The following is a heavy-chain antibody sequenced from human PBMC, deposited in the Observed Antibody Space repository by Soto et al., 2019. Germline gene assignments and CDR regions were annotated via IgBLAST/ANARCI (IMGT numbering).Heavy chain of an antibody. CDR1: GGSISSYY. D-gene: IGHD2-8*02. CDR3: ARANWVSGHYYYYGMDV. V-gene: IGHV4-59*01. J-gene: IGHJ6*02. CDR2: IYYSGST. Sequence: SETLSLTCTVSGGSISSYYWSWIRQPPGKGLEWIGYIYYSGSTNYNPSLKSRVTISVDTSKNQFSLKLSSVTAADTAVYYCARANWVSGHYYYYGMDVWGQGTTVTVSS.